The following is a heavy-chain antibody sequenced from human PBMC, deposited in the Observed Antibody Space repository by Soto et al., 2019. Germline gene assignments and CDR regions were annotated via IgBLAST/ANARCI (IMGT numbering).Heavy chain of an antibody. CDR1: GYTFTSYG. CDR3: ASDAPGVLRYFDWSSESYYGMDV. J-gene: IGHJ6*02. Sequence: QVQLVQSGAEVKKPGASVKVSCKASGYTFTSYGISWVRQAPGQGLAWMGWISAYNGNTNYAQKLQGRVTMTTDTTRSAAYMELRCMRSDYTAVYYLASDAPGVLRYFDWSSESYYGMDVWGQGTTVTVSS. D-gene: IGHD3-9*01. V-gene: IGHV1-18*01. CDR2: ISAYNGNT.